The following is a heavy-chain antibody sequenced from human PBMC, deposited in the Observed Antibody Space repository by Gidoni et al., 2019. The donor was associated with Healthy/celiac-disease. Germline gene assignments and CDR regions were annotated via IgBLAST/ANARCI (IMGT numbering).Heavy chain of an antibody. V-gene: IGHV4-59*01. D-gene: IGHD6-19*01. Sequence: QVQLQESGPGLVKPSETLSLTCTVSGGSISSYYWSWIRQPPGKGLEWIGYIYYSGSTNYNPSLKSRVTISVDTSKNQFSLKLSSVTAADTAVYYCARARKTKYSSGWYFPFDYWGQGTLVTVSS. J-gene: IGHJ4*02. CDR3: ARARKTKYSSGWYFPFDY. CDR2: IYYSGST. CDR1: GGSISSYY.